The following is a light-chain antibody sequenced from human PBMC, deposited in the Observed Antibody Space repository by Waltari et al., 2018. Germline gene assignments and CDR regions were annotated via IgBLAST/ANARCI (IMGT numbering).Light chain of an antibody. CDR3: QQYYSTPT. CDR1: QSISTW. Sequence: DIQMTQSPSTLSASVGDRVTITCRASQSISTWLAWYQQKPGKAPKLLIYRATSLESGVPSRCSGSGAGTEFTLTSSSLQPEDVAVYYCQQYYSTPTFGQGTKVEIK. J-gene: IGKJ1*01. V-gene: IGKV1-5*03. CDR2: RAT.